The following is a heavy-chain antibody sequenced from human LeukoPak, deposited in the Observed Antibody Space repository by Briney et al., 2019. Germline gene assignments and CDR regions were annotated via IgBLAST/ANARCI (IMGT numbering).Heavy chain of an antibody. Sequence: SETPSLTCTVSSGFVSSYYWSWIRQPAGKGLEWIGRIYSSGSTTYNPSLKSRVTMSVDTSKSQFSLKLNSVTAADTAVYYCARDSGFFASWGQGTLVTVSA. J-gene: IGHJ4*02. D-gene: IGHD3-10*01. CDR2: IYSSGST. V-gene: IGHV4-4*07. CDR3: ARDSGFFAS. CDR1: SGFVSSYY.